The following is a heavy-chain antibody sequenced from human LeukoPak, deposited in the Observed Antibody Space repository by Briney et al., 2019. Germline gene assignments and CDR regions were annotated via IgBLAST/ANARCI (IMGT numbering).Heavy chain of an antibody. V-gene: IGHV3-21*01. CDR2: ISNGSSYI. CDR3: AAYYGSGSYYKDY. D-gene: IGHD3-10*01. J-gene: IGHJ4*02. Sequence: GGSLRLSCAASGFTLSRYSMNWVRQAPGKGLEWVSSISNGSSYIYYAGSVKGRFTISRDNAKNSLYLQMNSLRAEDTAVYYCAAYYGSGSYYKDYWGQGTLVTVSS. CDR1: GFTLSRYS.